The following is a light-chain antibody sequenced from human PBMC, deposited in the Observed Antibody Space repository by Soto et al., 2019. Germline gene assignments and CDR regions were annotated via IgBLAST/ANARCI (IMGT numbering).Light chain of an antibody. V-gene: IGKV3-15*01. J-gene: IGKJ2*01. Sequence: EIVMTQSPATLSVSPGERDTLSCRASQSISSELAWYQQRPGQPPRLLIYGASTRATGVPDRFTGSGSGSDFTLTSSGLQSEDFAVYYCQQGHNWPLTFGQGTRLEI. CDR2: GAS. CDR3: QQGHNWPLT. CDR1: QSISSE.